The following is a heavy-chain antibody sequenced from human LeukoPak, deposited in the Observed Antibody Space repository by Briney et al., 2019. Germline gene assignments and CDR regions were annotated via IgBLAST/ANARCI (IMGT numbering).Heavy chain of an antibody. CDR3: ARIRITMVRGPDY. D-gene: IGHD3-10*01. J-gene: IGHJ4*02. V-gene: IGHV4-39*01. Sequence: SETLSLTCTVSGGSISSSSYYWGWIRQPPGKGLEWIGSIYYSGSTYYNPSLKSRVTISVDTSKNQFSLKLSSVTAADTAVYYCARIRITMVRGPDYWGQGTLVTVSS. CDR2: IYYSGST. CDR1: GGSISSSSYY.